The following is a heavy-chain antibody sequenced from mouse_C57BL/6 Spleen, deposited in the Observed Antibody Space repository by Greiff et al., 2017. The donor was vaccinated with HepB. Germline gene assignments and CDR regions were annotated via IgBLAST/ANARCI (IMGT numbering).Heavy chain of an antibody. V-gene: IGHV1-55*01. J-gene: IGHJ2*01. CDR3: ARRDYGGHYDFDY. Sequence: QVQLQQSGAELVKPGASVKMSCKASGYTFTSYWITWVKQRPGQGLEWIGDIYPGSGSTNYNEKFKSKATLTVDTSSSTAYMQLSSLTSEDSAVYYCARRDYGGHYDFDYWGQGTTLTVSS. D-gene: IGHD2-4*01. CDR2: IYPGSGST. CDR1: GYTFTSYW.